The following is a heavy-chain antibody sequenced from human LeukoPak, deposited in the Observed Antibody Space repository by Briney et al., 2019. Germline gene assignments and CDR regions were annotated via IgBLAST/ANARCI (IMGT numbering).Heavy chain of an antibody. Sequence: ASVKVSCKASGYTFTTYAMHWVRQAPGQRLEWMGWFNAGNGNTKYSQRFQGRVTITRDTSATTVYMDLSSLRSEDTAVYYCARGLGSGSADYFDYWGQGTLVTVSS. D-gene: IGHD3-22*01. CDR2: FNAGNGNT. V-gene: IGHV1-3*01. J-gene: IGHJ4*02. CDR1: GYTFTTYA. CDR3: ARGLGSGSADYFDY.